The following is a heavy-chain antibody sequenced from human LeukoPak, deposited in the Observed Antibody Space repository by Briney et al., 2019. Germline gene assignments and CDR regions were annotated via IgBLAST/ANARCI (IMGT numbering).Heavy chain of an antibody. CDR1: GFIFSSYG. J-gene: IGHJ5*02. CDR2: ISYDGSNK. D-gene: IGHD3-10*01. CDR3: ARDIQYYYGSGSFDP. Sequence: GGSLRLSCAASGFIFSSYGMHWVRQAPGKGLEWVAVISYDGSNKYNPDSVKGRFTISRDNSKNTLYLQMNSLRAEDTAVYYCARDIQYYYGSGSFDPWGQGTLVTVSS. V-gene: IGHV3-30*03.